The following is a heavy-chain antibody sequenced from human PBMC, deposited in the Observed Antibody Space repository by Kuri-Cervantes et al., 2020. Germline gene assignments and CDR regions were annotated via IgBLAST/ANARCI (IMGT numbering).Heavy chain of an antibody. CDR1: GFTFSSYA. Sequence: LSLTCAASGFTFSSYAMSWVRQAPGKGLEWVSAISGSGGSTYYADSVKGRFTISRDNSKNTLYLQMNSLRAEDTAVYYCAKDPAAAPDYYYYYYMDVWGKGTTVTVSS. CDR3: AKDPAAAPDYYYYYYMDV. J-gene: IGHJ6*03. CDR2: ISGSGGST. V-gene: IGHV3-23*01. D-gene: IGHD6-13*01.